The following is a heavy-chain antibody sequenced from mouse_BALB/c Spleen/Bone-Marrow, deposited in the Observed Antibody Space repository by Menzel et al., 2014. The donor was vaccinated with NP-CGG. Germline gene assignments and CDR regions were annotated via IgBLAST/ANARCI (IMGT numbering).Heavy chain of an antibody. J-gene: IGHJ3*01. CDR1: GFSLTSYD. Sequence: VMLVESGPGLVAPSQSLSITCTVSGFSLTSYDISWIRQPPGKGLEWLGVIWTGGGTNYNSAFMSRLSISKDNSKSQVFLKMNRLQTDDTAIYYCVREKGFAYWGQGTLVTVSA. CDR3: VREKGFAY. CDR2: IWTGGGT. V-gene: IGHV2-9-2*01.